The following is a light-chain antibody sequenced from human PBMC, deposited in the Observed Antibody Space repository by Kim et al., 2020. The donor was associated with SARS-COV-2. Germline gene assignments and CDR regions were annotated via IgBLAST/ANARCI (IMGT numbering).Light chain of an antibody. CDR2: TAS. Sequence: DIQMTQSPSSLSASVGDRVTITCRASQSISMYLNWYQQKPGKAPNLLIFTASTLQSGVPSRFSGSGSGTDFTLTISSLQPEDFATYYCQLSHSHPLLTFGQGTRLEIK. J-gene: IGKJ5*01. CDR1: QSISMY. V-gene: IGKV1-39*01. CDR3: QLSHSHPLLT.